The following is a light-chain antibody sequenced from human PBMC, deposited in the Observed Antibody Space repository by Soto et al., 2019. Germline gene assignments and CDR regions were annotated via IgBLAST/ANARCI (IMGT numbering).Light chain of an antibody. Sequence: EIVLTQSPGTLSLSPGERATLSCRASQSITNTYLAWYQHKPGQAPRLLLYGASTRATAIPDRFSGSGSGTDFTLTISRLEPEDFAVYYCQQRSKWPITFGQGTRLEIK. CDR3: QQRSKWPIT. V-gene: IGKV3D-20*02. CDR1: QSITNTY. J-gene: IGKJ5*01. CDR2: GAS.